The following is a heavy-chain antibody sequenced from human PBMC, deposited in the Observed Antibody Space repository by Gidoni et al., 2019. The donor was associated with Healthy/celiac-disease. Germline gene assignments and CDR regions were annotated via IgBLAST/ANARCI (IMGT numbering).Heavy chain of an antibody. Sequence: VQLVESGGGLVKPGGSLRLSCAASGFTFSSYAMSWVRQAPGKGLGWFSAISGSGGSTYYADSVKGRFTISRDNSKNTLYLQMNSLRAEDTAVYYCAKDNGDIVATTSAYWGQGTLVTVSS. D-gene: IGHD5-12*01. CDR3: AKDNGDIVATTSAY. CDR1: GFTFSSYA. J-gene: IGHJ4*02. V-gene: IGHV3-23*04. CDR2: ISGSGGST.